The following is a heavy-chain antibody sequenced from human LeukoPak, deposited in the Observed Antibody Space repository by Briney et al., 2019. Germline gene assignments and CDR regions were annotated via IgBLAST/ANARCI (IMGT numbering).Heavy chain of an antibody. D-gene: IGHD3-22*01. Sequence: ASVKVSCKASGYTFTSYKIIWVRQAPGQGLEWMGWIRTYNGNTHYAQKLQGRVSMPTDTSTRTTYMELRSLRSDDTAVYYCARGNYYDSSGYFPPDHWGQGTLVTVSS. CDR3: ARGNYYDSSGYFPPDH. CDR1: GYTFTSYK. J-gene: IGHJ5*02. CDR2: IRTYNGNT. V-gene: IGHV1-18*01.